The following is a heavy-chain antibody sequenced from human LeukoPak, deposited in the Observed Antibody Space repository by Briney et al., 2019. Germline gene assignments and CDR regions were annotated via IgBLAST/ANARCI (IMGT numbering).Heavy chain of an antibody. D-gene: IGHD3-22*01. Sequence: SETLSLTCTVSGDSISSGDYYWSWIRQPAGKGLEWIGRIYTSGSTNYNPSLKSRVTISLDPSKNQFSLKLTSVAAADTALYHCARVHYYDASDYSTSNWFDPWGQGTLVTVSS. J-gene: IGHJ5*02. CDR2: IYTSGST. CDR3: ARVHYYDASDYSTSNWFDP. V-gene: IGHV4-61*02. CDR1: GDSISSGDYY.